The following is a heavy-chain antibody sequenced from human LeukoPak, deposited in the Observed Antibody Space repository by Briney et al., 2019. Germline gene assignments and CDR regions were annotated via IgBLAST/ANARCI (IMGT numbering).Heavy chain of an antibody. J-gene: IGHJ5*02. Sequence: KTGGSLRLSCAASGFTFSDYSMNWVRQAPGKGLEWVSSISSSGWHIYYGDSVKGRFTISRDNAKNSLYLQMNSLRAEDTAVYYCARVRYSSSWWFDPWGQGTLVTVSS. V-gene: IGHV3-21*01. CDR3: ARVRYSSSWWFDP. CDR2: ISSSGWHI. D-gene: IGHD6-13*01. CDR1: GFTFSDYS.